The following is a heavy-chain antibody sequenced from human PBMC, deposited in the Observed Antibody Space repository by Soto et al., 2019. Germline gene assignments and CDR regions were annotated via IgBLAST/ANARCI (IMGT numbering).Heavy chain of an antibody. J-gene: IGHJ3*02. V-gene: IGHV3-9*01. Sequence: EVQLVESGGGLVQPGRSLRLSCAASGFTFDDYAMHWVRQAPGKGLEWVSGINWNSGSIGYADSVKGRFTISRDNAKNSLYLQMNSLRTEDTALYYCARLVVAATGHDAFDIWGQGTMVTVSS. CDR2: INWNSGSI. CDR1: GFTFDDYA. D-gene: IGHD2-15*01. CDR3: ARLVVAATGHDAFDI.